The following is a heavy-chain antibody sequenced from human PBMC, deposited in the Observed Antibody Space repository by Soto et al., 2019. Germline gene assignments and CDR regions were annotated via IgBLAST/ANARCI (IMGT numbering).Heavy chain of an antibody. CDR2: INHSGST. CDR3: AREEALTTGAPGRGWFDP. V-gene: IGHV4-34*01. D-gene: IGHD1-1*01. CDR1: GGSFSGYY. J-gene: IGHJ5*02. Sequence: SETLSLTCAVYGGSFSGYYWSWVRQPPGKWLEWIGEINHSGSTNYNPSLKSRVTISVDTSKNQFSLKLSSVTAADTAVYYCAREEALTTGAPGRGWFDPWGQGXLVTVYS.